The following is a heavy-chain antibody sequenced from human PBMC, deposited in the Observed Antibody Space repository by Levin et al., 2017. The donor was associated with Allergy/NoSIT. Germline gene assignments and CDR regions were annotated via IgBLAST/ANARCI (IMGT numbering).Heavy chain of an antibody. D-gene: IGHD2-15*01. CDR2: INHSGST. CDR3: ARSVVARGGYFQH. Sequence: SCAVYGGSFSGYYWTWIRQPPGKGLEWIGEINHSGSTNYNPSLKSRVIISVDTSKNQFSLKLSSVSAADTAVYYCARSVVARGGYFQHWGQGTLVTVSS. J-gene: IGHJ1*01. CDR1: GGSFSGYY. V-gene: IGHV4-34*01.